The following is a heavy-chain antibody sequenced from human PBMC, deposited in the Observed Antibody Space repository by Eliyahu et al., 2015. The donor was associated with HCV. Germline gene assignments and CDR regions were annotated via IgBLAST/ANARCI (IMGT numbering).Heavy chain of an antibody. V-gene: IGHV1-2*02. CDR3: ARGLIPYYDFVWGSYRPTYYFDL. J-gene: IGHJ4*02. D-gene: IGHD3-16*02. Sequence: QVQLVQSGXEVRKPGASVXVSCKASGYTFXGYYXHWVRQTPGQGLEWMGWINPNSGGTKYAQTFHDSVTMTRDTSIRTAYMELSSLRSDDTAVYFCARGLIPYYDFVWGSYRPTYYFDLWGQGTLVTVSS. CDR1: GYTFXGYY. CDR2: INPNSGGT.